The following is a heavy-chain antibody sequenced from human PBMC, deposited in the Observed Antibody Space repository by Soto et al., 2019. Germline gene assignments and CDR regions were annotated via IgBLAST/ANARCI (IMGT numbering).Heavy chain of an antibody. J-gene: IGHJ4*02. CDR3: ARAQVYGSGSYYNDY. CDR2: INHSGST. D-gene: IGHD3-10*01. Sequence: SETLSLTCAVYGGSFSGYYWSWIRQPPGKGLEWIGEINHSGSTNYNPSLKSRVTISVDTSKNQFSLKLSSVTAADTAVYYCARAQVYGSGSYYNDYWGQGTLVTVSS. CDR1: GGSFSGYY. V-gene: IGHV4-34*01.